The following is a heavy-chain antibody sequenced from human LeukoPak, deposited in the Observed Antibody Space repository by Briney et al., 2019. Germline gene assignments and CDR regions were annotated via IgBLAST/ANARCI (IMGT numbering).Heavy chain of an antibody. Sequence: SETLSLTCTVSGDSISSGNYHWSWIRQRPGKGLEWIGYIHNSGDTSYNPSLKSRVTISVDTSKNQFSLKLSSVTAADTAVYYCARAPGFSSGWLLDYWGQGTLVTVSS. J-gene: IGHJ4*02. CDR2: IHNSGDT. D-gene: IGHD3-22*01. CDR3: ARAPGFSSGWLLDY. CDR1: GDSISSGNYH. V-gene: IGHV4-30-4*08.